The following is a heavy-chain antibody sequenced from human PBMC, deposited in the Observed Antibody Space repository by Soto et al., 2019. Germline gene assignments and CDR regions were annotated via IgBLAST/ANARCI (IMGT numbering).Heavy chain of an antibody. CDR1: GGTFSSYT. V-gene: IGHV1-69*08. D-gene: IGHD6-6*01. J-gene: IGHJ4*02. CDR3: AREGQLVPQFDY. CDR2: IIPLLGIA. Sequence: QVQLVQSGAEVKKPGSSVKVSCKASGGTFSSYTISWVRQAPGQGLEWRGRIIPLLGIANYAQKFQGRVTITADKSTSTAYMELSSLRSEDTAVYYCAREGQLVPQFDYWGQGTLVTVSS.